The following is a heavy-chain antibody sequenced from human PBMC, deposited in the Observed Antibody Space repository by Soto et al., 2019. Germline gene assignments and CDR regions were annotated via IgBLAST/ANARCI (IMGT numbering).Heavy chain of an antibody. V-gene: IGHV1-46*01. D-gene: IGHD3-3*01. CDR2: LNPSGGTT. Sequence: DSVKVSCKRSGYYFTRYYVHWQPPPPGHGPDWMGVLNPSGGTTNYARKFPGRVTMTRGTSTSTVFXEMSSLRSEDTPFYYWAVIFLVASVDMVGRGQG. CDR3: AVIFLVASVDMVG. CDR1: GYYFTRYY. J-gene: IGHJ6*02.